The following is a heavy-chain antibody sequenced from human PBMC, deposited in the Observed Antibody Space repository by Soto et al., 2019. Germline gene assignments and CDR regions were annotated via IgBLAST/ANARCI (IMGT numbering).Heavy chain of an antibody. Sequence: EVQLLESGGGLVQPGGSLSLSCAASGFTFSSYAMSWVRQAPGKGLEWVSAISGSGGSTYYADSVKGRFTISRDNSKNTLYLQMNSLRAEDTAVYYCAKKLPLEGEGLEYFQHWGQGTLVTVSS. D-gene: IGHD2-21*01. J-gene: IGHJ1*01. CDR2: ISGSGGST. V-gene: IGHV3-23*01. CDR3: AKKLPLEGEGLEYFQH. CDR1: GFTFSSYA.